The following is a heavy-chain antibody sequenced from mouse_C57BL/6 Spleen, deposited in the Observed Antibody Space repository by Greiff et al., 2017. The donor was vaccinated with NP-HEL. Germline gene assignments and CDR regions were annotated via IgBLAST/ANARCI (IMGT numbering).Heavy chain of an antibody. CDR2: IYPRSGNT. J-gene: IGHJ4*01. CDR1: GYTFTSYG. V-gene: IGHV1-81*01. Sequence: QVQLKESGAELARPGASVKLSCKASGYTFTSYGISWVKQRTGQGLEWIGEIYPRSGNTYYNEKFKGKATLTADKSSSTAYMELRSLTSEDSAVYFCARGDVYAMDYWGQGTSVTVSS. CDR3: ARGDVYAMDY.